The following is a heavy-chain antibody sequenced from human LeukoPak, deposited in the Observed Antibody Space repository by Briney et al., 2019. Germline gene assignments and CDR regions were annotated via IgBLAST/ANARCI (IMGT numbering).Heavy chain of an antibody. J-gene: IGHJ4*02. CDR3: AKDIAASGFPRIFDF. V-gene: IGHV3-23*01. CDR1: GVTFSNSA. CDR2: ISGSGDST. D-gene: IGHD6-13*01. Sequence: GGSLRLSCAAPGVTFSNSAMSGVRQALGKRLEWVSAISGSGDSTYYADCVKGRFTISRDNDKNTMYLQMNSLSGEDTAIYYCAKDIAASGFPRIFDFWGQGTLVTVSS.